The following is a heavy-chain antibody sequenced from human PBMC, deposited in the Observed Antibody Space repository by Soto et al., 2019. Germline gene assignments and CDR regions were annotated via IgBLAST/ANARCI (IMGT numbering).Heavy chain of an antibody. CDR1: GDNFKKNA. V-gene: IGHV1-69*10. D-gene: IGHD3-10*01. CDR2: TIPALGKT. Sequence: ASVKVSCKTSGDNFKKNAFTWVRQAPGQGLEWMGGTIPALGKTHYIEKFQGRVTITVDDATRTVYMEVRDLTSEDTAIYYCARGPFRPSAMDVWGQGTTVTVSS. CDR3: ARGPFRPSAMDV. J-gene: IGHJ6*02.